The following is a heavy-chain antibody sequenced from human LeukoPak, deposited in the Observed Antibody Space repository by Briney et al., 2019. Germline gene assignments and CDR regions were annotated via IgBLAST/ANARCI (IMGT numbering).Heavy chain of an antibody. D-gene: IGHD3-10*01. CDR3: ARADGGYYYYYMDA. CDR2: ISPYKDTP. V-gene: IGHV1-18*01. CDR1: GYTFNGYG. Sequence: ASVKVSCKASGYTFNGYGINWVRQAPGQGLEWLGWISPYKDTPYYTQQVQGRVTLTIDTSTSTAHMELRSLRSDDTAVYYCARADGGYYYYYMDAWGKGTTVTVSS. J-gene: IGHJ6*03.